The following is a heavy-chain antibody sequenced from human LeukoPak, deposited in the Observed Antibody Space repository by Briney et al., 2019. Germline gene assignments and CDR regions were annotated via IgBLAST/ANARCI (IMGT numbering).Heavy chain of an antibody. V-gene: IGHV3-48*01. CDR3: ARDIYGFDY. D-gene: IGHD4-17*01. CDR1: GFTFSSYS. Sequence: GGSLRLSCAASGFTFSSYSKNWVRQAPGKGLEWVSYISSSSSTIYYAGSVKGRFTISRDNAKNSLYLQMNSLRAEDTAVYYCARDIYGFDYWGQGTLVTVSS. J-gene: IGHJ4*02. CDR2: ISSSSSTI.